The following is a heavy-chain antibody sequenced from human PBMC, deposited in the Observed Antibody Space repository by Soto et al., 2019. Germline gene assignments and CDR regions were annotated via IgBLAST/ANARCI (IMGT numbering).Heavy chain of an antibody. CDR3: AIRVGYSNCYGYYYGRDV. J-gene: IGHJ6*01. D-gene: IGHD5-18*01. CDR1: GYTFTSYW. Sequence: GESLTISCKGSGYTFTSYWIGWVRQMPGKGLEWMGIIYPGDSDTRYSPSFQGQVTISADKSISTAYLQWSSLKASDTAMYYCAIRVGYSNCYGYYYGRDVWGKAT. V-gene: IGHV5-51*01. CDR2: IYPGDSDT.